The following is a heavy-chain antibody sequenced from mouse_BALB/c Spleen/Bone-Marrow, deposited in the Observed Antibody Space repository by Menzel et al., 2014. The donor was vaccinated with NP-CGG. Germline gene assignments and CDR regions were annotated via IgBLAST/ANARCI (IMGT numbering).Heavy chain of an antibody. D-gene: IGHD3-1*01. V-gene: IGHV1-5*01. J-gene: IGHJ2*01. Sequence: EVQLQQSGTVLARPGAAVKMSCKASGYTFSNYWMHWVKQRPGQGLEWIGTIYPGNSDTTYNQKFKGKAKLTAVTSTSTAYMELSSLTNEDSAVYYCTTLARSDFDYWGQSTTLTVSS. CDR3: TTLARSDFDY. CDR2: IYPGNSDT. CDR1: GYTFSNYW.